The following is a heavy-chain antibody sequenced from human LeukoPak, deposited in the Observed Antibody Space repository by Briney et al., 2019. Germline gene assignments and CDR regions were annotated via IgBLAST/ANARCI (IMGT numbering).Heavy chain of an antibody. CDR1: GFTFSSYG. D-gene: IGHD3-9*01. CDR2: ISYDGSNK. Sequence: GGSLRLSCAASGFTFSSYGMHWVRQAPGKGLEWVAVISYDGSNKYYADSVKGRFTISRDNSKNTLYLQMNSLRAEDTAVYYCAKGPYTGYYDILTGYYMDVWGKGTTVTVSS. CDR3: AKGPYTGYYDILTGYYMDV. J-gene: IGHJ6*03. V-gene: IGHV3-30*18.